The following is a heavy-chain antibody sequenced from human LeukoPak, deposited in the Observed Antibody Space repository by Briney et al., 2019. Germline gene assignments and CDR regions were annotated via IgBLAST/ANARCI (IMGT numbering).Heavy chain of an antibody. D-gene: IGHD2-15*01. V-gene: IGHV3-23*01. Sequence: HPGGTLRLSCAASGFTFSSYGMSWVRQAPGKGLEWVSAISGSGGSTYYADSVKGRFTISRDNSKNTLYLQMNSLRAEDTAVYYCAKDGVAPYFDAFDIWGQGTMVTVSS. CDR2: ISGSGGST. CDR1: GFTFSSYG. CDR3: AKDGVAPYFDAFDI. J-gene: IGHJ3*02.